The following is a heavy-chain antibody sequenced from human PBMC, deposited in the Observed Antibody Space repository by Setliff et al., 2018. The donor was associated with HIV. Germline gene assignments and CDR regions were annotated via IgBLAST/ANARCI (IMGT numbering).Heavy chain of an antibody. Sequence: GASVKVSCKASGYTFTGYYMHWVRQAPGQGLEWMGWINPNSGGTNYAQKFQGRVTMTRDTSISTAYMELSRLRSDDTAVYYCGRSETRDSRGLYYWGQGTLVTVSS. CDR2: INPNSGGT. CDR3: GRSETRDSRGLYY. J-gene: IGHJ4*02. V-gene: IGHV1-2*02. D-gene: IGHD3-22*01. CDR1: GYTFTGYY.